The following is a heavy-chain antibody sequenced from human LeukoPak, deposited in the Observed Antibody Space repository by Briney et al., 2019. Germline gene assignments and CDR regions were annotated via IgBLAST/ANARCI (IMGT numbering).Heavy chain of an antibody. CDR1: GFTFSSYG. Sequence: GGSLRLSCAAFGFTFSSYGMHWVRQAPGKGLEWVAVISYDGSYKNYADSVKGRFTISRDNSKNTLYLQMNSLRAEDTAVYYCAYDSSGYYYTPGDYWGQGTLVTVSS. J-gene: IGHJ4*02. D-gene: IGHD3-22*01. CDR2: ISYDGSYK. CDR3: AYDSSGYYYTPGDY. V-gene: IGHV3-30*18.